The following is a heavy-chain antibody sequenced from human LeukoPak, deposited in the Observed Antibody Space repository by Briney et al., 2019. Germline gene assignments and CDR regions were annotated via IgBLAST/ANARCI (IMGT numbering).Heavy chain of an antibody. V-gene: IGHV3-23*01. D-gene: IGHD3-10*01. J-gene: IGHJ4*02. Sequence: PGGSLRLSCAASGFSFSTYAMSWVRQAPGKGLEWVSACAASGGPTYYADSVKGRFTISRDNSKNTLYLQMNSLRAEDTAIYYCAKGTMVRGLYDQWGQGTLVTVSS. CDR3: AKGTMVRGLYDQ. CDR2: CAASGGPT. CDR1: GFSFSTYA.